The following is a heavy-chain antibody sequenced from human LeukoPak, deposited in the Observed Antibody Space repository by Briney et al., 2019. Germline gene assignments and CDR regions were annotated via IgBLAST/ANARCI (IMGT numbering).Heavy chain of an antibody. V-gene: IGHV3-74*01. CDR2: ISTDGSTT. J-gene: IGHJ4*02. Sequence: QPGGSLRLSCAASGFTFSTHWMHWVRQAPGKGLVWVSRISTDGSTTNYADSVKGRFTVSRDNSKNTLYLQVNSLRAADTAVYFCAKDVQSWPTYFDYWGQGTLVTVSS. CDR3: AKDVQSWPTYFDY. D-gene: IGHD1-1*01. CDR1: GFTFSTHW.